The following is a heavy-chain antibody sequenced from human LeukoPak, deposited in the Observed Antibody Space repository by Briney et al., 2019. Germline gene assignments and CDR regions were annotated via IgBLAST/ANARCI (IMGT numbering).Heavy chain of an antibody. D-gene: IGHD3-16*02. V-gene: IGHV3-33*01. CDR2: IRYDGSKK. CDR1: GFTFRNYG. J-gene: IGHJ4*02. CDR3: ARHISGSYLDY. Sequence: GGSLRLSCAASGFTFRNYGMHWVRQAPGKGLEWVALIRYDGSKKDYADSVKGRFTISRDNSKNTLHLQMNNLRAEDTAVYYCARHISGSYLDYWGQGNLVTVSS.